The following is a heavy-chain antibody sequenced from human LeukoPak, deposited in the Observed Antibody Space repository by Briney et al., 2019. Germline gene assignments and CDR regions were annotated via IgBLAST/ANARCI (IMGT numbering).Heavy chain of an antibody. D-gene: IGHD2-2*01. Sequence: GGSLRLSCAASGFTFSSYAMSWVRQAPGKGLEWVSAISGSGGSTYYADSVKGRFTISRDNSKNTLYLQMNSLRAEDTAVYYCAKDVLDIVVVPAARVYYYYYYTDVWGKGTTVTVSS. V-gene: IGHV3-23*01. CDR2: ISGSGGST. CDR3: AKDVLDIVVVPAARVYYYYYYTDV. CDR1: GFTFSSYA. J-gene: IGHJ6*03.